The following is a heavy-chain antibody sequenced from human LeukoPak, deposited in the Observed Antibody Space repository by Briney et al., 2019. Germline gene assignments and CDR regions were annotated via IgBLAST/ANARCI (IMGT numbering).Heavy chain of an antibody. Sequence: GGSLRLFSAAAGFTFISYGRHWVRQAPGQGLEWVAVISYDGSNKYYADSVKGRFTISRDNSRDTLYLQMNSLRAEDTAVYYCAKSEVSGITMVRGVHHWGQGTLVTVSS. CDR1: GFTFISYG. CDR2: ISYDGSNK. J-gene: IGHJ1*01. CDR3: AKSEVSGITMVRGVHH. V-gene: IGHV3-30*18. D-gene: IGHD3-10*01.